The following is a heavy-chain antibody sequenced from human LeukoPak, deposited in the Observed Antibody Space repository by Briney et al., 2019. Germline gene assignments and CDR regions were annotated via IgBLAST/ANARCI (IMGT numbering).Heavy chain of an antibody. Sequence: PGWSLRLSCVASGFTLRSYGMHWVRPAPGKGLEGVALISYDGSNKYYADSVKGRLPISRDNSKKTLYLQMNSLTCKDTAVYYCAKSRDKWCGESTDLWGQGTMVTVSS. CDR2: ISYDGSNK. CDR3: AKSRDKWCGESTDL. J-gene: IGHJ5*02. CDR1: GFTLRSYG. D-gene: IGHD3-10*01. V-gene: IGHV3-30*18.